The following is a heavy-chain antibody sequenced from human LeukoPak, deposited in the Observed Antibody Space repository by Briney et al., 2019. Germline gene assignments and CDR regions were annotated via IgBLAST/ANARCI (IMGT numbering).Heavy chain of an antibody. CDR1: GFTFNSYG. V-gene: IGHV3-30*02. D-gene: IGHD2-2*01. CDR2: IRYDGVNK. Sequence: GGSLRLSCAASGFTFNSYGMHWVRQAPGKGLEWVAFIRYDGVNKYYADSVKGRFTISRDNSKNTLYLQMNSLRAEDTAVYYCARDGGYCTSTSCSGRIDYWGQGTLVTVSS. CDR3: ARDGGYCTSTSCSGRIDY. J-gene: IGHJ4*02.